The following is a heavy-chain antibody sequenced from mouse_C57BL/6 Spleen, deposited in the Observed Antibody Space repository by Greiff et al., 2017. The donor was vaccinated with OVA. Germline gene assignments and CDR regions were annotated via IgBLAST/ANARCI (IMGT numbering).Heavy chain of an antibody. V-gene: IGHV1-82*01. J-gene: IGHJ4*01. CDR3: ARELGAMDY. Sequence: VHLVESGPELVKPGASVKISCKASGYAFSSSWMNWVKQRPGKGLEWIGRIYPGDGDTNYNGKFKGKATLTADKSSSTAYMQLSSLTSEDSAVYFCARELGAMDYWGQGTSVTVSS. CDR1: GYAFSSSW. CDR2: IYPGDGDT. D-gene: IGHD4-1*01.